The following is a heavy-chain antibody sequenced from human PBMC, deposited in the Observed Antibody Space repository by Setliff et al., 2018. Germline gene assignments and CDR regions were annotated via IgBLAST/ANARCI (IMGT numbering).Heavy chain of an antibody. J-gene: IGHJ4*02. V-gene: IGHV4-39*01. CDR3: ARTGTYRYFDY. D-gene: IGHD1-1*01. CDR1: GGSISSGVHY. Sequence: SETLSLTCTVSGGSISSGVHYWGWIRQPPGKGLEWIGRIYHGGKTYYNTSLESRLTISVDTSKNQFSLKLRSVTAADTAVYYCARTGTYRYFDYWGQGALVTVSS. CDR2: IYHGGKT.